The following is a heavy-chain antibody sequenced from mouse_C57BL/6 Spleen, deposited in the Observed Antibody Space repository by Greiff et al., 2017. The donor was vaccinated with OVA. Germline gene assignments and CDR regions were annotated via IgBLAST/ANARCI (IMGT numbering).Heavy chain of an antibody. V-gene: IGHV2-4*01. CDR3: AKGTGAMDY. Sequence: VKVVESGPGLVQPSQSLSLTCTASGFTFTSYGVHWVRQPPGKGLEWLGEIWSGGSTAYNAAFISRLSISKDNSKSEVLFKMNSLQADDTAIDCCAKGTGAMDYWGQGTSVTVSA. D-gene: IGHD3-3*01. CDR2: IWSGGST. J-gene: IGHJ4*01. CDR1: GFTFTSYG.